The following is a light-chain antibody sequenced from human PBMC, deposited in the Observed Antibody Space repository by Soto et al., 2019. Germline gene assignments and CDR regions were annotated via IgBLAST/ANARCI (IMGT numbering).Light chain of an antibody. Sequence: DIQMTQSPSTLSASVGDRVTITCRASQSIGSWLAWYQQKPGKAPKLLIYDASGLERGVPSRFSGSGSGTECTLTISSLQPDDFATYYCQQYKKYSTFGGGTKAEIK. V-gene: IGKV1-5*01. CDR1: QSIGSW. CDR2: DAS. J-gene: IGKJ4*01. CDR3: QQYKKYST.